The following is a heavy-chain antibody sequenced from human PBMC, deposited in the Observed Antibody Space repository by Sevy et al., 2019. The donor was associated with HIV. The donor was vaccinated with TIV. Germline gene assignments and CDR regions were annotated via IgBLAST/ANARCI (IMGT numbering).Heavy chain of an antibody. D-gene: IGHD2-21*01. CDR3: ARQGGIVDRAFDY. J-gene: IGHJ4*02. Sequence: SETLSLTCTISGGSISSSSYDWGWIRQPPGKGLEWIGCMFYSGSTYYNPSLKSRVIISVDMSKNHFSVKLSSVTAADTAVYYCARQGGIVDRAFDYWGQGTLVTVSS. CDR2: MFYSGST. CDR1: GGSISSSSYD. V-gene: IGHV4-39*01.